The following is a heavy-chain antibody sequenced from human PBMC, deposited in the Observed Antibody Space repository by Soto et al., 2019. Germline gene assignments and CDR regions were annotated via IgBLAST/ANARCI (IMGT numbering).Heavy chain of an antibody. D-gene: IGHD3-3*01. CDR2: SYYRGST. J-gene: IGHJ4*02. Sequence: QLQLQESGPGLVKPPESLSLTCTVSGGSISSRSHYWGWIRQSPGRHLEWIGSSYYRGSTHSNPSLNTRVTISVDTSKNQVSLKVYSVTAADTAVYYCATADGFGVVTPFFEYWGQGMLVTVSS. CDR1: GGSISSRSHY. CDR3: ATADGFGVVTPFFEY. V-gene: IGHV4-39*01.